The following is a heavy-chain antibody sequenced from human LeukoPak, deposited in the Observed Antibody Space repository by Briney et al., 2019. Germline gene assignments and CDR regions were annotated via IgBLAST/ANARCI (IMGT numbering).Heavy chain of an antibody. Sequence: ASVKVSCKASGYTFTSYGISWVRQAPGQGLEWMGWISTYNGDTKYAQNLQGRVTMTTETPTSTAYMDLRSLTSDDTGVYYCARARVTTYRPTDAFDIWGQGTMVTVSS. CDR2: ISTYNGDT. CDR3: ARARVTTYRPTDAFDI. J-gene: IGHJ3*02. CDR1: GYTFTSYG. D-gene: IGHD1-1*01. V-gene: IGHV1-18*01.